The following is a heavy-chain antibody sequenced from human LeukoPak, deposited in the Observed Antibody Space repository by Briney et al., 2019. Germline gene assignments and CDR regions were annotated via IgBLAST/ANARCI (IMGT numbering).Heavy chain of an antibody. CDR3: ARGDDYRGAFDY. Sequence: SETLSLTCTVSGGSIRNYYWSWIRQPPGKGLEWIGYIYYTGITNYSPSLKSRVTISADTSKNQFSLKLSSVTAADTAVYYCARGDDYRGAFDYWGQGTLVTVSS. CDR2: IYYTGIT. V-gene: IGHV4-59*01. CDR1: GGSIRNYY. D-gene: IGHD4-11*01. J-gene: IGHJ4*02.